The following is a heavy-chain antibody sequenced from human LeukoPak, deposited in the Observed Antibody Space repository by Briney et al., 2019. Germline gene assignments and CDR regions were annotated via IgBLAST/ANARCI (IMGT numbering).Heavy chain of an antibody. D-gene: IGHD5-24*01. Sequence: PGGSLRLSCAASGFKFDDHTMHWVRQAPGKGLEWVSLINRDGTTYYADSVQGRFTISRDNSKNSLYLQMNSLRTEDTALYYCAKDRRGYKGFDYWGQGTLVTVSS. CDR1: GFKFDDHT. V-gene: IGHV3-43*01. CDR2: INRDGTT. CDR3: AKDRRGYKGFDY. J-gene: IGHJ4*02.